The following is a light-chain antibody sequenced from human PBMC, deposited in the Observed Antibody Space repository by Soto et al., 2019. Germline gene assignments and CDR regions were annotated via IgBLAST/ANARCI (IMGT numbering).Light chain of an antibody. CDR3: QQYNDWPPVT. J-gene: IGKJ4*01. CDR2: GAS. CDR1: QSVSSN. V-gene: IGKV3-15*01. Sequence: EIVMTQSPATLSVSPGERATLSCRASQSVSSNLAWYQQKPGQAPRLLIHGASTRATGIPARFSGSGSGTEFTLTISSLQSEGFAVYFCQQYNDWPPVTFGGGTKVEIK.